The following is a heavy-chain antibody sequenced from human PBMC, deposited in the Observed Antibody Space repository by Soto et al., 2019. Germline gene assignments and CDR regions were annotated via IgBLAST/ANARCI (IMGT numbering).Heavy chain of an antibody. Sequence: SSETLSLTCSVSGDSISSGGYSWSWIRQPPGKGLEWIGYIYHSGSTYYNSSLKSRVTISVDRSKNQFSLKLSSVTAADTAVYYCARVPTPWGQGTLVTVSS. J-gene: IGHJ5*02. CDR1: GDSISSGGYS. CDR3: ARVPTP. V-gene: IGHV4-30-2*01. D-gene: IGHD2-2*01. CDR2: IYHSGST.